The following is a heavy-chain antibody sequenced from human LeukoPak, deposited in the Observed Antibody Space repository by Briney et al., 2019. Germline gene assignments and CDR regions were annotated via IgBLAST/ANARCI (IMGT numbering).Heavy chain of an antibody. CDR3: ARVEGGNHFYY. CDR1: GFSVSTSY. J-gene: IGHJ4*02. Sequence: GGSLRLSCVSSGFSVSTSYISWVRQAPGKGLEWVSVIHDDGTTHYADSVKGRFTISRDNSKNTVFLQITSLGAEDTAIYYCARVEGGNHFYYWGQGTLVSVSS. V-gene: IGHV3-53*01. D-gene: IGHD2/OR15-2a*01. CDR2: IHDDGTT.